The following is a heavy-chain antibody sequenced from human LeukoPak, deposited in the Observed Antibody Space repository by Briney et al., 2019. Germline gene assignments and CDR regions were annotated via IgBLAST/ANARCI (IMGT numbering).Heavy chain of an antibody. Sequence: PSETLSLTCTVSGDSISSGDYYWSWIRQPAGKGLEWIGRISSSGSTNYNPSLKSRVTISVDTSNNQISLKLTSVTAADTSVYFCASGKQGGAFDLWGLGTTVTVSS. D-gene: IGHD1-26*01. CDR3: ASGKQGGAFDL. CDR1: GDSISSGDYY. CDR2: ISSSGST. V-gene: IGHV4-61*02. J-gene: IGHJ3*01.